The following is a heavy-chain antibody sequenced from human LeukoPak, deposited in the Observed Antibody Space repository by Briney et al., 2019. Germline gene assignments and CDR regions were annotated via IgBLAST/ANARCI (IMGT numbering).Heavy chain of an antibody. CDR3: ARVSSGSYFGYYYYYMDV. D-gene: IGHD1-26*01. CDR2: ISGSGGST. J-gene: IGHJ6*03. CDR1: GFTFSSYA. V-gene: IGHV3-23*01. Sequence: GGSLRLSCAASGFTFSSYAMSWVRQAPGKGLEWVSAISGSGGSTYYADSVKGRFTISRDNSKNTLYLQMNSLRAEDTAVYYCARVSSGSYFGYYYYYMDVWGKGTTVTVSS.